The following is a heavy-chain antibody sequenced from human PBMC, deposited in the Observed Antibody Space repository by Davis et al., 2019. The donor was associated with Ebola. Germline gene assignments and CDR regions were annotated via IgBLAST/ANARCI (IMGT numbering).Heavy chain of an antibody. D-gene: IGHD6-13*01. CDR3: ARDLGGIAPFNWFDP. CDR2: IIPIFGTA. CDR1: GGTFSSYA. J-gene: IGHJ5*02. V-gene: IGHV1-69*13. Sequence: AASVKVSCKASGGTFSSYAISWVRQAPGQGLEWMGGIIPIFGTANYAQKFQDRVTITADESTSTAYMELSSLRSEDTAVYYCARDLGGIAPFNWFDPWGQGTLVTVSS.